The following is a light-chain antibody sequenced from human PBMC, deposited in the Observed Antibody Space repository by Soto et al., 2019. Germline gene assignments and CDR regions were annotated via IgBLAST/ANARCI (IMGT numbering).Light chain of an antibody. CDR2: DAS. J-gene: IGKJ5*01. CDR1: ESIGKF. Sequence: VVLTQSPATLSLSPGERATLSCRASESIGKFLAWYRQIPGQAPRLLIYDASNRATGIPDRFSGGGSGTDFTLTISSLEPEDFALYYCQQRSNMPPTFGQGARLEIK. CDR3: QQRSNMPPT. V-gene: IGKV3-11*01.